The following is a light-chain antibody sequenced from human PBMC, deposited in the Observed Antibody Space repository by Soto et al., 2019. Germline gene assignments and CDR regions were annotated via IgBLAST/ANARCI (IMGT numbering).Light chain of an antibody. V-gene: IGLV2-11*01. Sequence: QSVLTQPRSVSGSPGQSVTISCTGTSSDVGGYNSVSWYQHHPGKAPSLIIYDVNKRPSGVPDRFSGSKSENAASLTISGLQAEDDGDYYCCSYAGRYSYVFGSGTKVTVL. CDR1: SSDVGGYNS. CDR3: CSYAGRYSYV. J-gene: IGLJ1*01. CDR2: DVN.